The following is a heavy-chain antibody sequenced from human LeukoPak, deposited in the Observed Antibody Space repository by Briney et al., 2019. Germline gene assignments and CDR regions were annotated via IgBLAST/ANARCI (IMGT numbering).Heavy chain of an antibody. CDR2: ISDDGSNR. CDR1: GFKFSNYG. J-gene: IGHJ4*02. CDR3: ARVTMVRGVITFDY. D-gene: IGHD3-10*01. V-gene: IGHV3-33*03. Sequence: GRSLRLSCAASGFKFSNYGIHWVRQAPGKGLEWVAVISDDGSNRYYAGSVKGRFTISRDNAKNSLYLQMNSLRAEDTAVYYCARVTMVRGVITFDYWGQGTLVTVSS.